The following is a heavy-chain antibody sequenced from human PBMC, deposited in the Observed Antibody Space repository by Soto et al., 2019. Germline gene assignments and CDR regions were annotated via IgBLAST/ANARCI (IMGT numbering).Heavy chain of an antibody. V-gene: IGHV1-18*01. CDR1: GYTFTSYG. CDR2: ITTDKGKT. J-gene: IGHJ4*02. Sequence: QVQLVQSGPEVKKPGASVKVSCKTSGYTFTSYGISWVRQAPGQGLEWMGWITTDKGKTTYAQKFQGRVTMTTDTPTSTAYMEMRSLGADDTALYYRATRSPAFDYWGQGTLVTVS. CDR3: ATRSPAFDY.